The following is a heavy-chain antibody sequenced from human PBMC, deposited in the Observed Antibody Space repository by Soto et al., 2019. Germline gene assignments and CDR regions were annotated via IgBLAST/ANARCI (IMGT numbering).Heavy chain of an antibody. V-gene: IGHV4-59*12. CDR2: IYHTGKT. CDR1: SGSISSYY. CDR3: ARDPSSTANWFGS. D-gene: IGHD2-2*01. J-gene: IGHJ5*01. Sequence: SETLSLTCTVSSGSISSYYRSWIRQPPGKGLEWVGYIYHTGKTYYNPSLESRGTMSVDTTKNQFSLKLASVTAADPAVYYCARDPSSTANWFGSWGQGTLVTVSS.